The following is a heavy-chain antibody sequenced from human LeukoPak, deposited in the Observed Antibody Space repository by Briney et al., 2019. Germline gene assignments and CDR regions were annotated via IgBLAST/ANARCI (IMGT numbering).Heavy chain of an antibody. V-gene: IGHV3-23*01. Sequence: GGSLRLSCAASGFTFSNSAMTWVRQAPGKGLEWVSAISAGGSDTIYTDSVKDRFTISRDNSKNTLYLQMNSLRAEDTAVYYCAKGGNSAPLDYWGQGTLVTASS. J-gene: IGHJ4*02. D-gene: IGHD1-7*01. CDR1: GFTFSNSA. CDR3: AKGGNSAPLDY. CDR2: ISAGGSDT.